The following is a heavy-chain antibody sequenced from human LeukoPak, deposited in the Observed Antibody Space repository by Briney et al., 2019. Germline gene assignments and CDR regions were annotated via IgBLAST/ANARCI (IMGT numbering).Heavy chain of an antibody. D-gene: IGHD4-11*01. V-gene: IGHV3-23*01. CDR3: ARVGSYSNYGFGDY. Sequence: GGSLRLSCAASGFTFSTYALHWVRQAPGKGLEWVSGISPTGDGAYYADSVKGRFTISKHNSKNTPFLQMNSLRAEDTAVYYCARVGSYSNYGFGDYWGQGTLVTVSS. CDR2: ISPTGDGA. J-gene: IGHJ4*02. CDR1: GFTFSTYA.